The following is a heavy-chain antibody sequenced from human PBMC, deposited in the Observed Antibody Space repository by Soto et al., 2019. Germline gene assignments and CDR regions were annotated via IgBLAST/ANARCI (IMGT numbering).Heavy chain of an antibody. CDR3: AKGGRGGPAARRGFDP. CDR2: ISWNSGSI. D-gene: IGHD2-2*01. Sequence: GGSLRLSCAASGFTFGDYAMRWVRQAAGKGLEWVSGISWNSGSIGYADSVKGRFTISRDNAKNSLYLQMNSLRAEDTALYYCAKGGRGGPAARRGFDPWGQGTLVTVSS. J-gene: IGHJ5*02. CDR1: GFTFGDYA. V-gene: IGHV3-9*01.